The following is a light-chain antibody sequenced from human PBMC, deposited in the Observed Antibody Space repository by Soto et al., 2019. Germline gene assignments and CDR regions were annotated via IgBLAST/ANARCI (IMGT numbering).Light chain of an antibody. CDR1: SSDVGSYNR. V-gene: IGLV2-18*02. Sequence: LTQPPSVSGSPGQSVAISCTGTSSDVGSYNRVSWYQQPPGTAPRVMIYEVSNRPSGVPDRFSGSKSGNTASLTISGLQAEDEADYYCSSYTSSSTYVFGTGTKVTVL. J-gene: IGLJ1*01. CDR2: EVS. CDR3: SSYTSSSTYV.